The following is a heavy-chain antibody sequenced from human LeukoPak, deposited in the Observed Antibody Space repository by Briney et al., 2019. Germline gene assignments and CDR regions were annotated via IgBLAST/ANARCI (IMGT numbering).Heavy chain of an antibody. CDR3: AKDGDTVSGTYYFDMDV. D-gene: IGHD1-26*01. J-gene: IGHJ6*04. V-gene: IGHV3-30*02. CDR1: GFTFSSYS. Sequence: GGSLRLSCAASGFTFSSYSMNWVRQAPGKGLEGVAFIRYDAINKYYADSVKGRFTISRDNSRNTLYLQMNSLRAEDTALYYCAKDGDTVSGTYYFDMDVWGKGNTVTISS. CDR2: IRYDAINK.